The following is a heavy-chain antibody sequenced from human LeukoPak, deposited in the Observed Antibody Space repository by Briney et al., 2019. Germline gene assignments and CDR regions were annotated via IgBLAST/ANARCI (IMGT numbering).Heavy chain of an antibody. CDR3: ARDPMATIGVYFDY. Sequence: GASLRLSCAASGFTFSSYSMNWVRQAPGKGLEWVSSISSSSSYIYYADSVKGRFTISRDNAKNSLYLQMNSLRAEDTAVYYCARDPMATIGVYFDYWGQGTLVTV. CDR1: GFTFSSYS. J-gene: IGHJ4*02. V-gene: IGHV3-21*01. D-gene: IGHD5-24*01. CDR2: ISSSSSYI.